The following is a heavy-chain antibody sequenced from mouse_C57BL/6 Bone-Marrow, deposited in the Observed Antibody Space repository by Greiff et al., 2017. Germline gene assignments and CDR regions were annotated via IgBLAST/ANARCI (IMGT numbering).Heavy chain of an antibody. Sequence: VQVVESDAELVKPGASVKISCKVSGYTFTDHTIHWMKQRPEQGLEWIGYIYPRDGSTKYNEKFKGKATLTAVKSSSTAYMQLNSLTSEDSAVYFCAREDYYGSTYYFDYWGQGTTLTVSS. CDR3: AREDYYGSTYYFDY. V-gene: IGHV1-78*01. D-gene: IGHD1-1*01. CDR2: IYPRDGST. J-gene: IGHJ2*01. CDR1: GYTFTDHT.